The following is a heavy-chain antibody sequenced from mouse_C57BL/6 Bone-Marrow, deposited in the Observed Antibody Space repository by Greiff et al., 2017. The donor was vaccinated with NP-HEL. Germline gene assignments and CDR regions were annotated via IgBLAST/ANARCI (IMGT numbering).Heavy chain of an antibody. J-gene: IGHJ3*01. V-gene: IGHV2-2*01. Sequence: VQLVESGPGLVQPSQSLSITCTVSGFSLTSYGVHWVRQSPGKGLEWLGVIWRGGSTDYNAAFISRLSISKDNSTGQVFFKMNSLQAYDTAIYYCARRDDGYSAWFAYWGQGTLVTVSA. D-gene: IGHD2-3*01. CDR3: ARRDDGYSAWFAY. CDR2: IWRGGST. CDR1: GFSLTSYG.